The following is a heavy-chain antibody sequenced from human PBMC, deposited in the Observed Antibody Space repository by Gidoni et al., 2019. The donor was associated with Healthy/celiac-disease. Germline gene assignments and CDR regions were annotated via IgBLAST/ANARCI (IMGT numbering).Heavy chain of an antibody. CDR3: ARARFRIGAAGNNFDY. Sequence: QVQLQESGPGLVTPLQTLSLTCTVSGGPISSGSYYWSWIRQPAGKGLEWIGRIYTSGSTNYNPSLKSRVTISVDTSKNQFSLKLSSVTAADTAVYYCARARFRIGAAGNNFDYWGQGTLVTVSS. CDR1: GGPISSGSYY. J-gene: IGHJ4*02. D-gene: IGHD6-13*01. V-gene: IGHV4-61*02. CDR2: IYTSGST.